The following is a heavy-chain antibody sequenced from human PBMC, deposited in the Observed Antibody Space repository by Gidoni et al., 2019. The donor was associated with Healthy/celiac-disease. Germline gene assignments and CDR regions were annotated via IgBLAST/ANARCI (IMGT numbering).Heavy chain of an antibody. V-gene: IGHV4-34*01. Sequence: QVQLQQLGAGLLNPSETLSLTCAVYGGSFSGYYWSWIRQPPGKGLEWIGELNHSGSTNYNPSLKSRVTISVDTSKNQFSMKLSSVTAADTAVYYWARGPSTGSGSYFGWFDPWGQGTLVTVSS. D-gene: IGHD3-10*01. CDR3: ARGPSTGSGSYFGWFDP. J-gene: IGHJ5*02. CDR2: LNHSGST. CDR1: GGSFSGYY.